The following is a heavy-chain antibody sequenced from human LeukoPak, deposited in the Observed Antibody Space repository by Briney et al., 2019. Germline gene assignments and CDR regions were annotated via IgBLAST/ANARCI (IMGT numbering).Heavy chain of an antibody. D-gene: IGHD3-9*01. J-gene: IGHJ3*02. CDR2: INYSGST. V-gene: IGHV4-59*01. CDR3: ARYFDWPWAFDI. Sequence: SETLSLTCTVSGGSISGYYWSWIRQPPGKGLEWIGYINYSGSTNYNPPLKSRVTISVDTSKSQFSLKLTSVTAADTAVFYCARYFDWPWAFDIWGLGTMVTVSS. CDR1: GGSISGYY.